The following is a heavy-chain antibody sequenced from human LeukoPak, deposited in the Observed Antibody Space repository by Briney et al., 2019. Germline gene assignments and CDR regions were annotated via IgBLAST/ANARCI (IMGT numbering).Heavy chain of an antibody. CDR2: IKQDGSEK. V-gene: IGHV3-7*01. CDR3: ARFGLQRYYFDY. J-gene: IGHJ4*02. CDR1: GFTFSSYD. Sequence: GGSLRLSCAASGFTFSSYDMTWVRQAPGRGLEWVANIKQDGSEKYYVDSVKGRFSISRDNAKNSLHLQMNSLRAEDTAVYYCARFGLQRYYFDYWGQGTLVTVSS. D-gene: IGHD5-24*01.